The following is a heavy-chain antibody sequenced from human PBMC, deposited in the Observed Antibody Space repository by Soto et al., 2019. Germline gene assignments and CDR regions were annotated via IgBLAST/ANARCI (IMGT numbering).Heavy chain of an antibody. D-gene: IGHD6-13*01. V-gene: IGHV1-69*12. CDR1: GGTFSSYA. CDR2: IIPIFGTA. Sequence: QVQLVQSGAEVKKPGSSVKVSCKASGGTFSSYAISWVLQAPGQGLEWMGGIIPIFGTANYAQKFQGRVTITADESTSTAYMELSSLRSEDTAVYYCARDLEEITIAAAAPRVYYGMDVWGQGTTVTVSS. CDR3: ARDLEEITIAAAAPRVYYGMDV. J-gene: IGHJ6*02.